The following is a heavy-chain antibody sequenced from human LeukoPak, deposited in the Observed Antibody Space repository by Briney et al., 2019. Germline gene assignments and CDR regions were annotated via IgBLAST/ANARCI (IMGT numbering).Heavy chain of an antibody. CDR3: ARRVLIVGALGYLDY. CDR2: IIPILGIA. V-gene: IGHV1-69*04. J-gene: IGHJ4*02. Sequence: GASVKVSCKASGGTFSSYAISWVRQAPGQGLEWMGRIIPILGIANYAQKFQGRVTITADKSTSTAYMELSSLRSEDTAVYYCARRVLIVGALGYLDYWGQGTLVTVSS. CDR1: GGTFSSYA. D-gene: IGHD1-26*01.